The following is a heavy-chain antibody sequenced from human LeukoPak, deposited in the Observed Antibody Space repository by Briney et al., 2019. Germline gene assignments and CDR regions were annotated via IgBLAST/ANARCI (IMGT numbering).Heavy chain of an antibody. D-gene: IGHD3-10*01. CDR2: INPNSGGT. J-gene: IGHJ4*02. V-gene: IGHV1-2*02. Sequence: GSVKVSCKASGYTFTGYYMHWVRQAPGQGLEWMGWINPNSGGTNYAQKFQGRVTMTRDTSISTAYMELSRLRSDDTAVYYCARALYYYGSGSTRTFDYWGQGTLVTVSS. CDR1: GYTFTGYY. CDR3: ARALYYYGSGSTRTFDY.